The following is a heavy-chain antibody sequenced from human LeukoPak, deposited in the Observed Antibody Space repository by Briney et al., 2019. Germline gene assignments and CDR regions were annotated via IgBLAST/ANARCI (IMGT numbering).Heavy chain of an antibody. CDR1: GYTFTSYY. CDR3: ARFYSGYGNYYYYMDV. V-gene: IGHV1-46*01. D-gene: IGHD5-12*01. CDR2: INPSGGST. J-gene: IGHJ6*03. Sequence: ASVKVSCKASGYTFTSYYMHWVRQAPGQGLEWMGIINPSGGSTSYAQKFQGRVTMTRDTSTSTVYMELSRLRSDDTAVYYCARFYSGYGNYYYYMDVWGKGTTVTVSS.